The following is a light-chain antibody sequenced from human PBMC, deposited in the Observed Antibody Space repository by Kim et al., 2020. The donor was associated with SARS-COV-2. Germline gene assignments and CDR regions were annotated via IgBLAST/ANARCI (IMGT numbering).Light chain of an antibody. V-gene: IGKV3-11*01. J-gene: IGKJ5*01. Sequence: GTRALATGDRATLPCRASKGVSNYLAWYQQKPGQAPRRLIYEASKRAAGIPARFSGSGSGTDFTLTISRLEPGDSAVYFCQQRGSFGQGTRLEIK. CDR2: EAS. CDR1: KGVSNY. CDR3: QQRGS.